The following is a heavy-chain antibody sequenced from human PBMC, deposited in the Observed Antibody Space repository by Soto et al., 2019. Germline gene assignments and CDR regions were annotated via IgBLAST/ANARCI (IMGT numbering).Heavy chain of an antibody. J-gene: IGHJ4*02. CDR3: ASFIAAAGTKRLYFDD. D-gene: IGHD6-13*01. Sequence: QLQLQESGPGLGKPSEPLSLTCTVSGGSISSSSYYWGWIRKPPGKGLEWIGSIYYSGSTYYNPSLKSRVTISVDTSKNQFSLKLSSVTAADTAVYYCASFIAAAGTKRLYFDDWGKGTLVTVSS. CDR1: GGSISSSSYY. CDR2: IYYSGST. V-gene: IGHV4-39*01.